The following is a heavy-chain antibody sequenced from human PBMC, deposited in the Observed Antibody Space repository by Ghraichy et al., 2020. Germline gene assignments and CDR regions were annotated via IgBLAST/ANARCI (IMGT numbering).Heavy chain of an antibody. CDR1: GFTFSSYA. J-gene: IGHJ4*02. D-gene: IGHD5-24*01. CDR2: ISGSGGSK. Sequence: GGSLRLSCAASGFTFSSYAMSWVRQAPGKGLEWVSAISGSGGSKYYADSVKGRFTISRDNSKNTLYLQMNSLRAEDTAVYYCAKRDGYNSGGFDYSGQGTLVTVSS. CDR3: AKRDGYNSGGFDY. V-gene: IGHV3-23*01.